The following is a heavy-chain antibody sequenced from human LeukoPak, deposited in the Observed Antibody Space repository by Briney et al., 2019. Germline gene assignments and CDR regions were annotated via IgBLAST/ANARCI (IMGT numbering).Heavy chain of an antibody. CDR3: AKNRGESYYSGSDY. Sequence: GGSLRLSCAASGFTFSSYAMNWVRQAPGKGLEWVSAVRGSDAGTSYADSVKGRFTISRDNSKNTLYLQMNSLRAEDTAVYYCAKNRGESYYSGSDYWGQGTLVTVSS. CDR2: VRGSDAGT. V-gene: IGHV3-23*01. D-gene: IGHD1-26*01. CDR1: GFTFSSYA. J-gene: IGHJ4*02.